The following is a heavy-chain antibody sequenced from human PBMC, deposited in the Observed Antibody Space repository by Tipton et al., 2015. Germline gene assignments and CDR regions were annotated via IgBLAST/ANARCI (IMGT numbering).Heavy chain of an antibody. D-gene: IGHD4-11*01. V-gene: IGHV3-33*01. Sequence: SLRLSCAASGFTFSSYAMHWVRQAPGKGPQWVAIIWYDGKSKYYADSVRGRFTISRDNSNNTLYLQMNSLRAEDTAVYYCARMNIATVEDWFDLWGQGTLVTVSS. CDR3: ARMNIATVEDWFDL. CDR2: IWYDGKSK. J-gene: IGHJ5*02. CDR1: GFTFSSYA.